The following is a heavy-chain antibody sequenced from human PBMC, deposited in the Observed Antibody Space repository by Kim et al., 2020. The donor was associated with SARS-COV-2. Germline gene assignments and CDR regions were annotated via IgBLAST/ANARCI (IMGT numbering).Heavy chain of an antibody. Sequence: ASVKVSCKASGYTFTSYDINWVRQATGQGLEWMGWMNPNSGNTGYAQKFQGRVTMTRNTSISTAYMELSSLRSEDTAVYYCARGKVGATGLYYYGMDVWDPGTTVTVSS. J-gene: IGHJ6*02. CDR3: ARGKVGATGLYYYGMDV. CDR2: MNPNSGNT. V-gene: IGHV1-8*01. CDR1: GYTFTSYD. D-gene: IGHD1-26*01.